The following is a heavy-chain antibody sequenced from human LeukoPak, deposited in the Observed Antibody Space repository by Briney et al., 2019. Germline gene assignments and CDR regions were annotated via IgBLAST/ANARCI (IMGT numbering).Heavy chain of an antibody. CDR1: GFTVSSNY. Sequence: GGSLRLSCAASGFTVSSNYMSWVRQAPAKGLEWVSVIYSGGSTYYADSVKGRFTISRDNSKNTLYLQMNSLRAEDTAVYYCARVLGDSSGYYIDYWGQGTLVTVSS. V-gene: IGHV3-66*02. D-gene: IGHD3-22*01. CDR3: ARVLGDSSGYYIDY. J-gene: IGHJ4*02. CDR2: IYSGGST.